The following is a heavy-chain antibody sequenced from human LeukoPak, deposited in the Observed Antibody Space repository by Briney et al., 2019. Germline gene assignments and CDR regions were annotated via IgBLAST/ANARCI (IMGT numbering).Heavy chain of an antibody. D-gene: IGHD4-17*01. CDR3: ARDYGDYRCLDY. Sequence: ASVKVSCKASGYTFTSYYMHWVRQAPGQGLEWMGIINPSGGSTSYAQKFQGRVTMTRDISTSTVYMELSSLRSEDTAVYYCARDYGDYRCLDYWGQGTLVTVSS. V-gene: IGHV1-46*01. CDR2: INPSGGST. CDR1: GYTFTSYY. J-gene: IGHJ4*02.